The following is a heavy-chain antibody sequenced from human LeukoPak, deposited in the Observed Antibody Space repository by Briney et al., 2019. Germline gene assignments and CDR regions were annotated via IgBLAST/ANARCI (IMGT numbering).Heavy chain of an antibody. CDR1: GYTFTGYY. Sequence: GASVKVSCEASGYTFTGYYMHWVRQAPGQGLEWMGWINPNSGGTKYAQNFQGRVTMTRDTSISTAYMELSRLRSDDTAVYYCARLSEGYCSGGSCYEPDYWGQGTLVTVSS. CDR2: INPNSGGT. CDR3: ARLSEGYCSGGSCYEPDY. V-gene: IGHV1-2*02. D-gene: IGHD2-15*01. J-gene: IGHJ4*02.